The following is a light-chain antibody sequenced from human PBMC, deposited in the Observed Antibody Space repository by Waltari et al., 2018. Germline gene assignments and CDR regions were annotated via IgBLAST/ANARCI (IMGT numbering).Light chain of an antibody. CDR2: DAS. Sequence: DIQMTQSPSSLSASVGDRVTITCQASHDISNYLNWYQQKPGKAPKLLIYDASNLETGVPSRFSGSGSGTDFSFTISSLQPEDFATYYCHQFYTYPLTFGGGTKVDIK. J-gene: IGKJ4*01. V-gene: IGKV1-33*01. CDR1: HDISNY. CDR3: HQFYTYPLT.